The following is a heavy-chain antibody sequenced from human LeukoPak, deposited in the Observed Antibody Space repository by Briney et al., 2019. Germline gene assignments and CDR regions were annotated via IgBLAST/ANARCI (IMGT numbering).Heavy chain of an antibody. J-gene: IGHJ4*02. D-gene: IGHD3-9*01. V-gene: IGHV3-23*01. Sequence: GGSLRLSCAASGFTVSSNYMSWVRQAPGKGLEWVSAISGSGGSTYYADSVKGRFTISRDNSKNTLYLQMNSLRAEDTAVYYCARRGSYDWLLYYWSQGTLVTVSS. CDR2: ISGSGGST. CDR3: ARRGSYDWLLYY. CDR1: GFTVSSNY.